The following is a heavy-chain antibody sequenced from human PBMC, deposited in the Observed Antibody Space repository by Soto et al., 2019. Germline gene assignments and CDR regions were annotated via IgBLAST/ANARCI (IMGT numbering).Heavy chain of an antibody. CDR3: ARDYYMYYDSSGYYRSPVY. D-gene: IGHD3-22*01. V-gene: IGHV3-30-3*01. CDR2: ISYDGSDK. Sequence: GGSLRLSCAASGFTFSSYAMHWVRQAPGKGLEWVALISYDGSDKDYADSVKGRFTISRDNSRNTLFLQMNSLRAEDTAVYYCARDYYMYYDSSGYYRSPVYWGQGTLVTVSS. CDR1: GFTFSSYA. J-gene: IGHJ4*02.